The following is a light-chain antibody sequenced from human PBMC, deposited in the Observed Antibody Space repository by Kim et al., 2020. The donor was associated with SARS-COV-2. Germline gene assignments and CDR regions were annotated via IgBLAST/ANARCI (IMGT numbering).Light chain of an antibody. CDR1: RNVVYNTNNENY. Sequence: ANNNCKSSRNVVYNTNNENYIGWNQKKPGQPPKLLMSWASTRETEVPDRFSGSGSGTDFTHTISSLQAEAVALHDCQQYYSAPPTFGQGTKMNIK. CDR2: WAS. V-gene: IGKV4-1*01. CDR3: QQYYSAPPT. J-gene: IGKJ1*01.